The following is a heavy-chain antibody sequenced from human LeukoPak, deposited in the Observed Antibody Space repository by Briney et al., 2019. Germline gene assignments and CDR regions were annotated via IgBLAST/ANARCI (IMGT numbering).Heavy chain of an antibody. CDR1: GGSIRSYY. V-gene: IGHV4-59*01. CDR2: IYYSGST. J-gene: IGHJ4*02. Sequence: SETLSLTCTVSGGSIRSYYWSWIRQPPGKGLEWIGYIYYSGSTNYNPSLKSRVTISVDTSKNQFSLKLSSVTAADTAVYYCARYYDSSGYYYDYWGQGTLVTVSS. D-gene: IGHD3-22*01. CDR3: ARYYDSSGYYYDY.